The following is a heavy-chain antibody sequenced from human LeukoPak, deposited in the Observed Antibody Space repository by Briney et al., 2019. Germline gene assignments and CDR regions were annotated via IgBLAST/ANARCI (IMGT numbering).Heavy chain of an antibody. D-gene: IGHD2-2*01. J-gene: IGHJ4*02. V-gene: IGHV3-7*01. CDR1: GFTFSNFW. CDR3: ARLCSSTSCPPDWGSDIKTTGGARAFDY. Sequence: PGESLRLSCTASGFTFSNFWMGWVRQAPGKGLEWVANIKQDETEKFYLGSVKGRFTISRDNAKNSLYLQMNSLRAEDTAVYYCARLCSSTSCPPDWGSDIKTTGGARAFDYWGQGTLVTVSS. CDR2: IKQDETEK.